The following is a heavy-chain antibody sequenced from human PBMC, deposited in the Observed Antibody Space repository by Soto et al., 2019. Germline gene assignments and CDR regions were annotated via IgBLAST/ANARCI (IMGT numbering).Heavy chain of an antibody. CDR3: AKGVVGSSWFDY. CDR1: GFTFSSYA. V-gene: IGHV3-23*01. D-gene: IGHD6-13*01. Sequence: GGSLRLSCAASGFTFSSYAMHWVRQAPGKGLEWVSAISGSGGSTYYADSVKGRFTISRDNSKNTLYLQMNSLRAEDTAVYYCAKGVVGSSWFDYWGQGTLVTVSS. J-gene: IGHJ4*02. CDR2: ISGSGGST.